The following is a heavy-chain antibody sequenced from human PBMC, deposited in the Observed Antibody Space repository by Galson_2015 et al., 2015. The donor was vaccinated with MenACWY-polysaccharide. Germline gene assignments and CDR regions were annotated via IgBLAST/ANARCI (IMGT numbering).Heavy chain of an antibody. D-gene: IGHD3-3*01. CDR2: IKKDGSEK. CDR3: AGIPSSMTFFGWFGP. V-gene: IGHV3-7*03. J-gene: IGHJ5*02. CDR1: GLTFSNWW. Sequence: SLRLSCAASGLTFSNWWMTWVRQAPGKGLEWVASIKKDGSEKYYVDSVKGRFTISRDNAKDSLYLQMNSLRAADTAVYYCAGIPSSMTFFGWFGPWGQGILVTVSS.